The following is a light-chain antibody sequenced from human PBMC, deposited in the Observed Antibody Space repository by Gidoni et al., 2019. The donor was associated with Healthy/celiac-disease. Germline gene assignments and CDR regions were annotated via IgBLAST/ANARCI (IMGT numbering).Light chain of an antibody. Sequence: DIVMPQSPLSLLVTPGEPASISCRSSQSLLHSNGYNYLDWYLQKPGQSPQLLIYLGSNRASGVPDRFSGSGSGTDFTLKISRVEAEDVGVYYCMQALQTPLTFGGGTKVEIK. CDR3: MQALQTPLT. CDR1: QSLLHSNGYNY. J-gene: IGKJ4*01. CDR2: LGS. V-gene: IGKV2-28*01.